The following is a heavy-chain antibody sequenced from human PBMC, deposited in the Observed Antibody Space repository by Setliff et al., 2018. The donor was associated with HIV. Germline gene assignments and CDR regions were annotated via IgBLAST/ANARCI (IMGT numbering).Heavy chain of an antibody. Sequence: PSETLSLTCTVSGDSISGNFWTRNYWSWIRQSPGKGLEWIGYIYSSGSTHQNPSLKSRVTMSVDTSKNQFSLKLSSVTAADTAVYYCARSEDYYDSSGDAFEIWGQGTMVTVSS. V-gene: IGHV4-4*09. CDR2: IYSSGST. J-gene: IGHJ3*02. CDR3: ARSEDYYDSSGDAFEI. CDR1: GDSISGNFWTRNY. D-gene: IGHD3-22*01.